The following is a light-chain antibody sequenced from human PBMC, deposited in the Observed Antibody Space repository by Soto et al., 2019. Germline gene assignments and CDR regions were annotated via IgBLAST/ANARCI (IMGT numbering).Light chain of an antibody. CDR3: QQYENLPPT. V-gene: IGKV1-5*03. CDR2: KAS. J-gene: IGKJ4*01. CDR1: QTISSW. Sequence: DIQMTQSPSTLSGSVGDRVTITCRASQTISSWLAWYQQKPGKAPKLLIYKASTLKSGVPSRFSGSGSGTEFTLTISSLQPEDVATYYCQQYENLPPTFGGGTRVQIK.